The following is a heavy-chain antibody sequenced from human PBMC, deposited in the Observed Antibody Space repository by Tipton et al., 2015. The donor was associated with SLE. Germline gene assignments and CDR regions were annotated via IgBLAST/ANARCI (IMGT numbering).Heavy chain of an antibody. CDR1: GFTFSSYA. Sequence: AVSGFTFSSYAMHWVRQAPGKGLEWVAVISYDGSNKYYADSVKGRFTISRDNSKNTLYLQMNSLRAEDTAVYYCANEIWSGYFFDYWGQGTLVTVSS. D-gene: IGHD3-3*01. V-gene: IGHV3-30*04. CDR3: ANEIWSGYFFDY. CDR2: ISYDGSNK. J-gene: IGHJ4*02.